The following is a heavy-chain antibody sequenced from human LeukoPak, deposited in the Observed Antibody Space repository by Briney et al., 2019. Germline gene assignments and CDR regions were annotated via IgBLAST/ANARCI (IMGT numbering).Heavy chain of an antibody. J-gene: IGHJ4*02. CDR3: ARMSPRLRRLTVTTSKGFDY. Sequence: PSETLSLICAVYGGSFSVYHWSWIRQPPGKGLEWIGEINHSGSTNYIPSLKSRVTISIDTSKNQFSLKLSSVTTADTAVYYCARMSPRLRRLTVTTSKGFDYWGQGTLVTVSS. V-gene: IGHV4-34*01. CDR2: INHSGST. CDR1: GGSFSVYH. D-gene: IGHD4-17*01.